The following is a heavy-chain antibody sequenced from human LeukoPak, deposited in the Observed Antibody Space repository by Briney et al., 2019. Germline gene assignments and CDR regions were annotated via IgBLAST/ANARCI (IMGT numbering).Heavy chain of an antibody. CDR1: GGSISSSNW. D-gene: IGHD3-10*01. CDR2: IYHSGST. J-gene: IGHJ6*03. Sequence: SETLSLTCAVSGGSISSSNWWSWVRQPPGKGLEWIGEIYHSGSTNYNPSLKSRVTISVDKSKNQFSLKLSSVTAADTAVYYCARSVGTITMVRGVIITFDYYYYMDVWGKGTTVTISS. V-gene: IGHV4-4*02. CDR3: ARSVGTITMVRGVIITFDYYYYMDV.